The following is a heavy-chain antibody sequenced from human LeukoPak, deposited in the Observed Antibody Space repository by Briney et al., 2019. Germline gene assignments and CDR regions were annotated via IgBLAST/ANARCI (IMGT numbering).Heavy chain of an antibody. D-gene: IGHD2-2*01. V-gene: IGHV1-8*02. CDR1: RYTFTTYD. CDR3: ARVWCSSTNCLNGWFDP. CDR2: MNPNSGNT. Sequence: ASVKVSFKASRYTFTTYDINWVRQAAGQGLEWMGWMNPNSGNTGYAQKFQGRVTMTRNTSISTAYMELSSLRSEDTAVYYCARVWCSSTNCLNGWFDPWGQGTLVTVSS. J-gene: IGHJ5*02.